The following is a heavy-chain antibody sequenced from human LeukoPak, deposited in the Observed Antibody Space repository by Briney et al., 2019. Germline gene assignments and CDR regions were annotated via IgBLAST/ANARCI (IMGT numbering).Heavy chain of an antibody. J-gene: IGHJ3*02. Sequence: SETLSLTCTVSGGSISSYYWSWIRQPAGKGLEWIGRIYTSGSTNYNPSLKSRVTMSVDTSKNQISLNLSSVTAADTAVYYCARGKDYYDSSGPGAFDIWGQGTMVTVSS. CDR1: GGSISSYY. V-gene: IGHV4-4*07. CDR3: ARGKDYYDSSGPGAFDI. CDR2: IYTSGST. D-gene: IGHD3-22*01.